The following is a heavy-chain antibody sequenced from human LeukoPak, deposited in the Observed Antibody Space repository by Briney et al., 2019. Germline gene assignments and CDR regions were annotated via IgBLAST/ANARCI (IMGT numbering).Heavy chain of an antibody. CDR1: GGSFSGYS. CDR2: INHSGST. J-gene: IGHJ3*02. D-gene: IGHD6-13*01. V-gene: IGHV4-34*01. Sequence: SETLSLTCAVSGGSFSGYSWSWIRQPPGKGLEWIGEINHSGSTNYNPSLTSRVTISVDTSKNQFSLQLNSVTPEDTAVYYCARGSSWYGAFDIWGQGTMVTVSS. CDR3: ARGSSWYGAFDI.